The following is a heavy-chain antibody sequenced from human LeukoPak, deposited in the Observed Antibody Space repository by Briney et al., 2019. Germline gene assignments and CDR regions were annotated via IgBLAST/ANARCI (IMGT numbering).Heavy chain of an antibody. CDR2: INPNSGGT. D-gene: IGHD3-16*01. J-gene: IGHJ1*01. Sequence: ASVKVSCKASGYTFTGYYMHWVRQAPGQGLEWMGWINPNSGGTNYAQKFQGRVTMTRDTSISTAYMELSRLRSDDTAVYYCARGYCEYLTFGFQHWGQGALVTVSS. V-gene: IGHV1-2*02. CDR1: GYTFTGYY. CDR3: ARGYCEYLTFGFQH.